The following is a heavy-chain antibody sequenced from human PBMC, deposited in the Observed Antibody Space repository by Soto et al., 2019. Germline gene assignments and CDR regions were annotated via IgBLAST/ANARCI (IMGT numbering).Heavy chain of an antibody. CDR2: ISWNSNII. V-gene: IGHV3-9*01. CDR3: AKGGPDGFCSGGRCYFDY. CDR1: GFPFDDYA. J-gene: IGHJ4*02. D-gene: IGHD2-15*01. Sequence: EVQLVESGGGLVQPGRSLRLSCAASGFPFDDYALHWVRRVPGKGLEWVSSISWNSNIIGSADSVKGRFTISRDNAKNALYLQMNSLRPEDTALYYCAKGGPDGFCSGGRCYFDYWGQGTLVTVSS.